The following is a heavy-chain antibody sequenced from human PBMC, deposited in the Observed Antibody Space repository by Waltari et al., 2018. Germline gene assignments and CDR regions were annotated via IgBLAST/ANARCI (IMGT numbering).Heavy chain of an antibody. Sequence: EVQLVESGGGLVQPGGSLRLSCAASGFTFSSYEMNWVRQAPGKGLEWVSYISSSGSTIYYAYSVKGRFTISRDNAKNSLYLQMNSLRGEDTAVYYCAKGYSTKYYYYGMDVWGQGTTVTVSS. CDR2: ISSSGSTI. V-gene: IGHV3-48*03. CDR3: AKGYSTKYYYYGMDV. CDR1: GFTFSSYE. J-gene: IGHJ6*02. D-gene: IGHD5-12*01.